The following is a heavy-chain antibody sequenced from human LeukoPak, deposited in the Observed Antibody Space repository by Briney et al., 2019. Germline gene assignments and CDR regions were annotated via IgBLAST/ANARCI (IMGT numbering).Heavy chain of an antibody. CDR2: IKQDGNEE. CDR1: GLTFSNYW. J-gene: IGHJ4*02. V-gene: IGHV3-7*01. D-gene: IGHD2-2*01. Sequence: GGSLRLSCAASGLTFSNYWMSWVRQAPGKGLEWVANIKQDGNEEYYVDSVKGRFTISRDNAKNSLYLQMNSLRVEDTAVYYCTRYYRGCGSISCSYSFDYWGQGTLVTVSS. CDR3: TRYYRGCGSISCSYSFDY.